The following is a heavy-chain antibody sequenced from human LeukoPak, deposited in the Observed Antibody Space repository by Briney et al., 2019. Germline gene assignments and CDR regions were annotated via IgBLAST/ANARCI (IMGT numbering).Heavy chain of an antibody. CDR2: ITISGHTK. J-gene: IGHJ5*02. CDR3: ARGDPHADL. V-gene: IGHV3-48*04. Sequence: SGGSLRLSCAASGFAFRLYAMNWVRQAPGNWLEWIAYITISGHTKNYADSVKGRFTISRDNARTSLYLQMNSLRVEDTGVYYCARGDPHADLWGQGTLVTVSS. CDR1: GFAFRLYA.